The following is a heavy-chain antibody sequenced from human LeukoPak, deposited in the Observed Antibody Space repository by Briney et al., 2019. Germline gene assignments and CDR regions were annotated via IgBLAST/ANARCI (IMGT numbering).Heavy chain of an antibody. CDR2: FGSTGTI. V-gene: IGHV3-48*03. Sequence: GGSLRLSCVASGFIFSNAMNWIRQAPGKGLEWVAYFGSTGTIHYADSMRGRFTISRDNAEMSLFLHMNSLRVDDTTVYYCARSNGLRYFDRWGQGTLVTVSS. J-gene: IGHJ4*02. CDR3: ARSNGLRYFDR. CDR1: GFIFSNA. D-gene: IGHD2-8*01.